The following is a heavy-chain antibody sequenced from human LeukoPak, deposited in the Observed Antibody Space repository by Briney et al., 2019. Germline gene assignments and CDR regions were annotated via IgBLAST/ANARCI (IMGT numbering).Heavy chain of an antibody. CDR1: SGSISSVAYY. CDR3: AREEFGTACFDS. D-gene: IGHD1-7*01. CDR2: ICHSGST. V-gene: IGHV4-39*07. Sequence: SETLSLTCTVSSGSISSVAYYWGWIRQPPGKGLEWGGSICHSGSTFYNPSLKGRVTISVDTSKNQFYLKLTSVTAADTAVFFCAREEFGTACFDSWGQGTLVTVSS. J-gene: IGHJ4*02.